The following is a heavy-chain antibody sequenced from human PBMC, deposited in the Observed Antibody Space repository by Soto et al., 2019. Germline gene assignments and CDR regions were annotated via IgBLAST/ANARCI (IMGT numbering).Heavy chain of an antibody. D-gene: IGHD3-10*01. Sequence: QVQLVESGGGVVQPGRSLRLSCAASGFTFSSYGMHWVRQAPGKGLEWVAVIWYDGSNKYYADSVKGRFTISRDNSKNTLYLQMNSLRAEDTAVYYCARDSMVRGLYNWFDPWGQGTLVTVSS. J-gene: IGHJ5*02. CDR2: IWYDGSNK. CDR1: GFTFSSYG. V-gene: IGHV3-33*01. CDR3: ARDSMVRGLYNWFDP.